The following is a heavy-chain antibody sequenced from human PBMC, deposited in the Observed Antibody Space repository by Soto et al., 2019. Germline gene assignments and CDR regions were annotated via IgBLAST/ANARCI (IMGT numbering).Heavy chain of an antibody. J-gene: IGHJ4*02. CDR3: TTVPHLYCSGGSCPH. Sequence: EVQLVESGGGLVQPGGSLRLSCAASGFTVSSNYMSWVRQAPGKGLEWVGRIKSKTDGGTTDYAAPVKGRFTISRDDSKNTLYLQMNSLKTEDTAVYYCTTVPHLYCSGGSCPHWGQGTLVTVSS. CDR1: GFTVSSNY. CDR2: IKSKTDGGTT. D-gene: IGHD2-15*01. V-gene: IGHV3-15*01.